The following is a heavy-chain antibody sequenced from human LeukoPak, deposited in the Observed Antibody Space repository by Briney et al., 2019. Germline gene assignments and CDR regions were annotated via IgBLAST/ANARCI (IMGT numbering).Heavy chain of an antibody. D-gene: IGHD4-17*01. J-gene: IGHJ4*02. CDR1: GGSISSYY. CDR2: IYYSGST. V-gene: IGHV4-59*01. Sequence: SETLSLTCTVSGGSISSYYWSWIRQPPGKGLEWIGYIYYSGSTNYNPSLKSRVTISVDTSKNQFSLKLSSVTAADTAVYYCAGEGTVTTTFDYWGQGTLVTVSS. CDR3: AGEGTVTTTFDY.